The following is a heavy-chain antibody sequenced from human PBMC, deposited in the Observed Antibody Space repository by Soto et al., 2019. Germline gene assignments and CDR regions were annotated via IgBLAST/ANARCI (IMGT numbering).Heavy chain of an antibody. Sequence: QVQLQQWGAGLLKPSETLSLTCAVYGEFVNSGNYYWSWIRQPPGKGLEWIGEMSHSGGTHFNPSLKSRVIISVDTPKNQFSQKMSSVTAAATALYYCARVERGTATTVVDAFDIWGPGTMVTVSS. J-gene: IGHJ3*02. CDR3: ARVERGTATTVVDAFDI. CDR2: MSHSGGT. V-gene: IGHV4-34*01. D-gene: IGHD1-1*01. CDR1: GEFVNSGNYY.